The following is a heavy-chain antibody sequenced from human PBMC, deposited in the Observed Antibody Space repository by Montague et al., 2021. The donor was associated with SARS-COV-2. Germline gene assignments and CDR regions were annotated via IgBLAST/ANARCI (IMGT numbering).Heavy chain of an antibody. CDR2: IHHSGST. V-gene: IGHV4-34*01. CDR1: GGSFSGYS. CDR3: RVEPAGIVIGAIFYYMDI. D-gene: IGHD2-2*02. J-gene: IGHJ6*03. Sequence: SETLSLTCAVYGGSFSGYSWSWIRQPPGKGLEWIGQIHHSGSTNFNPSLKSRVTISVDTSKNQFSLKLSSVTAADTALYYCRVEPAGIVIGAIFYYMDIWGKGTMVTVSS.